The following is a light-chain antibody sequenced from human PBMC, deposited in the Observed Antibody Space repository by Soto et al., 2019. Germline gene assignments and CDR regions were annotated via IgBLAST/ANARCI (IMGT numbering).Light chain of an antibody. J-gene: IGKJ2*01. CDR1: QSVSSY. Sequence: EIVLPQSPATLSLSPGERATLSCRACQSVSSYLAWYQQKPGQAPRLLIYDTSNSATGIPARFSGSGSGTDFTLTISSLEPEDFAVYYCHQRSNWPLMYTFGQGTKLEIK. CDR3: HQRSNWPLMYT. V-gene: IGKV3-11*01. CDR2: DTS.